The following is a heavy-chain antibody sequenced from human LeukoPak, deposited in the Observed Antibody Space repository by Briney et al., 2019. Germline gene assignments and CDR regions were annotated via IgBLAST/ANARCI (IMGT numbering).Heavy chain of an antibody. Sequence: PSETLSLTCAVYGGSFSGYYWSWIRQPPGKGLEWIGEINHSGSTNYNPSLKSRVTISVDTSKNQFSLKLSSVTAADTAVYYCARDRHLRGFDYWGQGTLVTVSS. J-gene: IGHJ4*02. V-gene: IGHV4-34*01. CDR3: ARDRHLRGFDY. CDR1: GGSFSGYY. D-gene: IGHD3-3*02. CDR2: INHSGST.